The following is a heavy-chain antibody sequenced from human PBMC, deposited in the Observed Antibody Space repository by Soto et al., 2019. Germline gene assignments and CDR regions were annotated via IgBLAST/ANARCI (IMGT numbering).Heavy chain of an antibody. D-gene: IGHD6-19*01. Sequence: SQTLSLTCAISGDSVSSNTAAWNWIRSSPSRGLEWLGRTYYRSNWRHDYAVSVKSRITVNPDTSKNRFSLQLNAVTHDDTAVYYCARGVAGSGFDLWGQGTLVTVSS. J-gene: IGHJ4*02. CDR2: TYYRSNWRH. CDR1: GDSVSSNTAA. CDR3: ARGVAGSGFDL. V-gene: IGHV6-1*01.